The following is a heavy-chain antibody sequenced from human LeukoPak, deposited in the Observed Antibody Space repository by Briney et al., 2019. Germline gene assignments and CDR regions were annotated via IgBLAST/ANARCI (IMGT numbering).Heavy chain of an antibody. D-gene: IGHD4-17*01. J-gene: IGHJ4*02. CDR3: AKGIDYGDYDVGGYFDY. CDR1: GGTFSSYA. CDR2: IIPILGIA. Sequence: GASVKVSCKASGGTFSSYAISWVRQAPGQGLEWMGRIIPILGIANYAQKFQGRVTITADKSTSTAYMELSSLRSEDTAVYYCAKGIDYGDYDVGGYFDYWGQGTLVTVSS. V-gene: IGHV1-69*04.